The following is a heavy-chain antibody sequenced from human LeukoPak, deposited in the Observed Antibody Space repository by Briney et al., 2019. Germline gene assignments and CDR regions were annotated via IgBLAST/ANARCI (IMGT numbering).Heavy chain of an antibody. CDR1: GFTFSSYA. D-gene: IGHD3-22*01. J-gene: IGHJ4*02. CDR3: ATSSFYDSSGYYYDFDY. CDR2: ISGSGGST. V-gene: IGHV3-23*01. Sequence: GSLRLSSAASGFTFSSYAMSWVRQAPGKGLEWVSAISGSGGSTYYADSVKGRFTISRDNSKNTLYLQMNSLRAEDTAVYYCATSSFYDSSGYYYDFDYWGQGTLVTVSS.